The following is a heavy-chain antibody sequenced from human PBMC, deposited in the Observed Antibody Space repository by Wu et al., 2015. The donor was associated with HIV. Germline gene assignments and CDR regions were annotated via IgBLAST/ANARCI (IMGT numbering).Heavy chain of an antibody. CDR1: GDTFNNYA. D-gene: IGHD1-26*01. CDR3: ARVGVLLTSAQLLEYFQH. CDR2: ITPLSGRP. V-gene: IGHV1-69*13. J-gene: IGHJ1*01. Sequence: QVQLVQSGAEVKKPGSSVKVSCKASGDTFNNYAVNWVRQAHGEGLEWMGRITPLSGRPNYAQKFQGRVTITADESTSTAYMQLSGLKSEDTAIYYCARVGVLLTSAQLLEYFQHWGQGTRVVVSS.